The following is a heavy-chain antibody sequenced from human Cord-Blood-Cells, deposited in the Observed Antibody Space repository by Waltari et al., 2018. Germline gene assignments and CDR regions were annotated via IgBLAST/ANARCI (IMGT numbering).Heavy chain of an antibody. Sequence: QVQLVQSGAEVKKPGASVKVSCKASGCTFTSYDINWVRQATGQGLEWMGWRNPNSGNTGYAQKFQGRVTMTRNTSISTAYMELSSLRSEDTAVYYCARGMLKQLDFDYWGQGTLVTVSS. CDR3: ARGMLKQLDFDY. CDR1: GCTFTSYD. D-gene: IGHD6-6*01. CDR2: RNPNSGNT. V-gene: IGHV1-8*01. J-gene: IGHJ4*02.